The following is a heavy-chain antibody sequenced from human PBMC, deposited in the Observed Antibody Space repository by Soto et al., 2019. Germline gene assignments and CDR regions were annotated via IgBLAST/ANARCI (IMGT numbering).Heavy chain of an antibody. CDR1: GYTFTSYG. V-gene: IGHV1-18*04. Sequence: ASVKVSCKASGYTFTSYGISWVRQAPGQGLEWMGWINNNNRNTNYAQKLQGRVSMTTDTSTSTAYMELRSLRSDDTAIYYCVIAVAGTRKGYYYYGMDVWGQGTTVTV. D-gene: IGHD6-19*01. J-gene: IGHJ6*02. CDR3: VIAVAGTRKGYYYYGMDV. CDR2: INNNNRNT.